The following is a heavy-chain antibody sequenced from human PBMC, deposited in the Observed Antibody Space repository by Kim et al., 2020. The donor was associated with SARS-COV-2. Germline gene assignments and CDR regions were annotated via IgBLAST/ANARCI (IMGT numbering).Heavy chain of an antibody. CDR1: GFTFSSYW. CDR3: ARDRFSGSRWRGWYRFNYYYGMDV. CDR2: IKQDGSEK. V-gene: IGHV3-7*01. J-gene: IGHJ6*02. D-gene: IGHD6-19*01. Sequence: GGSLRLSCAASGFTFSSYWMSWVRQAPGKGLEWVANIKQDGSEKYYVDSVKGRFTISRDNAKNSLYLQMNSLRAEDTAVYYCARDRFSGSRWRGWYRFNYYYGMDVWGQGTTVTVSS.